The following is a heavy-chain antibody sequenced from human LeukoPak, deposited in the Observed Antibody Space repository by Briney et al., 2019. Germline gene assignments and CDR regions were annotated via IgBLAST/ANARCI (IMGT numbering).Heavy chain of an antibody. Sequence: ASVKVSCKASGYTFTGYYMHWVRQAPGQGLEWMGWINPNSGGTNYAQKFQGWVTMTRDTSISTAYMELSRLRSDDTAAYYCARERITIFGVVYYYYYGMDVWGQGTTVTVSS. J-gene: IGHJ6*02. CDR2: INPNSGGT. V-gene: IGHV1-2*04. CDR1: GYTFTGYY. CDR3: ARERITIFGVVYYYYYGMDV. D-gene: IGHD3-3*01.